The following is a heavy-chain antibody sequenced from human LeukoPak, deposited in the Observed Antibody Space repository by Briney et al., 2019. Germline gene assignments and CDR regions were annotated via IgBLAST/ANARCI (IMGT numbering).Heavy chain of an antibody. V-gene: IGHV1-69*04. CDR1: GGTFSSYA. CDR2: IIPILGIA. CDR3: ARIRKSSSWYDAFDI. D-gene: IGHD6-13*01. Sequence: SVKVSCTASGGTFSSYAISWVRQAPGQGLEWMGRIIPILGIANYAQKFQGRVTITADKSTSTAYMELSSLRSEDTAVYYCARIRKSSSWYDAFDIWGQGTMVTVSS. J-gene: IGHJ3*02.